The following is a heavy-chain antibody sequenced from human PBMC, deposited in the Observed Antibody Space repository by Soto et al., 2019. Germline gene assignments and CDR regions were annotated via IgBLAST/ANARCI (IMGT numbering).Heavy chain of an antibody. CDR2: LSYDGSKN. CDR1: GFTVSAYS. J-gene: IGHJ4*02. D-gene: IGHD3-16*01. CDR3: ARGGEGPFFDQ. Sequence: GGSLRLSCAASGFTVSAYSMHWVRQAPGKGLEWLAVLSYDGSKNYYANSMTGRFTISRDNSKNTPFLQMKSLRAEDTAVYYCARGGEGPFFDQWGQGSLVTVSS. V-gene: IGHV3-30-3*01.